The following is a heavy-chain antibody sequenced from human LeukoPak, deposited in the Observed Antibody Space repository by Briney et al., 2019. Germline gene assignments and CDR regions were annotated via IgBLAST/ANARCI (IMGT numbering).Heavy chain of an antibody. V-gene: IGHV4-59*01. J-gene: IGHJ6*02. Sequence: PSETLSHTCTVSGGSISSYFWSWIRQPPGKGLEWMGYIYYSGSTNYNPSLKSRVTISVDTSKNQFSLKLSSVTAADTAVYYCASTYYDFWSGYSYGMDVWGQGTTVTVSS. CDR2: IYYSGST. D-gene: IGHD3-3*01. CDR1: GGSISSYF. CDR3: ASTYYDFWSGYSYGMDV.